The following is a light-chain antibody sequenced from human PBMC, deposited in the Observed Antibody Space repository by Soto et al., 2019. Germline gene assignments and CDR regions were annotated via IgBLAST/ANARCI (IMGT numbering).Light chain of an antibody. CDR3: CSYAGESTVT. Sequence: QSALTQPASVSGSPGQSITISCTGTSPNVGVYKLVSWYQQHPGKAPKLIIYEGSKRPSGVSNRFSGSKSGNAASLTISGLQAEDEADYHCCSYAGESTVTFGGGTMLTVL. CDR1: SPNVGVYKL. CDR2: EGS. V-gene: IGLV2-23*01. J-gene: IGLJ2*01.